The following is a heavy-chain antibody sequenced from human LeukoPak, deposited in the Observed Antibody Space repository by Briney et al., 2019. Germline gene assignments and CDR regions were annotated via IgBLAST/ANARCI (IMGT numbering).Heavy chain of an antibody. V-gene: IGHV4-61*02. D-gene: IGHD5-24*01. CDR1: GGSISSGSYY. Sequence: SQTLSLTCTVSGGSISSGSYYWSWIRQPAGKGLEWIGRIYTSGSTNYVPSLKSRVTISVDTSKNQFSLKLSSVTAADTAVYYCARELVSEMDYWGQGTLVTVSS. CDR3: ARELVSEMDY. CDR2: IYTSGST. J-gene: IGHJ4*02.